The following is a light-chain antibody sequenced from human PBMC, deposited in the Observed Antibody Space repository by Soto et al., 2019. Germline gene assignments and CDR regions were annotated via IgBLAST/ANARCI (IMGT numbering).Light chain of an antibody. CDR3: QQSYGTPIT. CDR1: QSISRY. Sequence: DIQMTQSPSSLSASVGDSFPITGRASQSISRYLNWYQQKPGKAPNLLIYVASSLQSEVPSRFSGSGSGTDFTLTITSLQPEDFATYYCQQSYGTPITFGQGTRLEIK. CDR2: VAS. V-gene: IGKV1-39*01. J-gene: IGKJ5*01.